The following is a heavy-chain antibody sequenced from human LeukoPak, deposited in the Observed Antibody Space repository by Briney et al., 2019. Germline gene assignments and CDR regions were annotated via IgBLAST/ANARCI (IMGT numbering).Heavy chain of an antibody. CDR2: IYYSGST. CDR1: GGSISSYY. V-gene: IGHV4-59*08. CDR3: ARILGYCSSTSCLLDAFDI. Sequence: SETLSLTCTVSGGSISSYYWSWIRQPPGKGLEWIGYIYYSGSTNYNPSLKSRVTISVDTSKNQFSLKLSSVIAADTAVYYCARILGYCSSTSCLLDAFDIWGQGTMVTVSS. D-gene: IGHD2-2*01. J-gene: IGHJ3*02.